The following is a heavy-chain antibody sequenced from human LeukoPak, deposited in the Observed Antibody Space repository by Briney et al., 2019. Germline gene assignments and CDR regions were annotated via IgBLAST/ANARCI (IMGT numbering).Heavy chain of an antibody. D-gene: IGHD2-15*01. Sequence: ESLKISCKGSGYSFTSYWIGWVRQMPGKGLEWMGIIHPGDSDTRNSPSFQGQVTFSVDKSISTAYLQWSSLKASDTAVYYCARQRGGCSGGSCTGMDVWGKGTTVTVSS. V-gene: IGHV5-51*01. CDR3: ARQRGGCSGGSCTGMDV. CDR1: GYSFTSYW. CDR2: IHPGDSDT. J-gene: IGHJ6*04.